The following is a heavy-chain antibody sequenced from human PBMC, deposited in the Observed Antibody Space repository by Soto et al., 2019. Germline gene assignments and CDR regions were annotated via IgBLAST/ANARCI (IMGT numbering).Heavy chain of an antibody. Sequence: GWSLRLSCASSVFTFIDYYMSWIRQAPGKGLEWVSYISSSGSTIYYADSVKGRFAISRDNAKNSLYLQMNSLRAEDTAVYYCAKTRGLAYCGGDCHYYFDYWGQGTLVTVSS. J-gene: IGHJ4*02. CDR2: ISSSGSTI. CDR1: VFTFIDYY. CDR3: AKTRGLAYCGGDCHYYFDY. D-gene: IGHD2-21*02. V-gene: IGHV3-11*01.